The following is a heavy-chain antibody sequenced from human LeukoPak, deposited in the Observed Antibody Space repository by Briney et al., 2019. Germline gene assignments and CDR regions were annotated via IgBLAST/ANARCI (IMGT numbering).Heavy chain of an antibody. J-gene: IGHJ4*02. CDR3: ARSLPYGTTWYGRSDF. V-gene: IGHV3-7*03. CDR2: IRQDGVTK. D-gene: IGHD6-13*01. Sequence: GGSLRLSCAASGFPFNAYWMTWVRQAPGKGLEWVAHIRQDGVTKYYVDSVKGRFTISRDNAMNSLYLQMNSLRAEDTAIYYCARSLPYGTTWYGRSDFWGQGTLVTVSS. CDR1: GFPFNAYW.